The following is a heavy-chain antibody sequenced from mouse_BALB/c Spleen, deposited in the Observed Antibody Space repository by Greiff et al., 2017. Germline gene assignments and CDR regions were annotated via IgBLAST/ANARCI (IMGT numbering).Heavy chain of an antibody. Sequence: VQLQQPGAELVMPGASVKMSCKASGYTFTDYWMHWVKQRPGQGLEWIGAIDTSDSYTSYNQKFKGKATLTVDESSSTAYMQLSSLTSEDSAVYYCARSDYYGSSHYFDYWGQGTTLTVSS. J-gene: IGHJ2*01. D-gene: IGHD1-1*01. V-gene: IGHV1-69*01. CDR2: IDTSDSYT. CDR1: GYTFTDYW. CDR3: ARSDYYGSSHYFDY.